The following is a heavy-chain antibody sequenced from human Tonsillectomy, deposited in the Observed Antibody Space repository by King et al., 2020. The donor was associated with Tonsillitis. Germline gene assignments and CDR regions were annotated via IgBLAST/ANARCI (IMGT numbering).Heavy chain of an antibody. CDR3: ARSHTDILTGPNPDY. CDR1: GYTFTSYG. V-gene: IGHV1-18*01. CDR2: ISAYNGNT. Sequence: VQLVESGAEVKKPGASVKVSCKASGYTFTSYGISWVRQAPGQGLEWMGWISAYNGNTNYAQKLQGRVTMTTDTSTSTAYMELRSLRSDDTAVYYCARSHTDILTGPNPDYWGQGTLVTVSS. D-gene: IGHD3-9*01. J-gene: IGHJ4*02.